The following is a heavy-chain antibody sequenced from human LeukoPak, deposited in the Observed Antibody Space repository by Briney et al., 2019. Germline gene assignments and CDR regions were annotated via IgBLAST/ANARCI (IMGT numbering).Heavy chain of an antibody. J-gene: IGHJ4*02. V-gene: IGHV3-7*01. CDR2: IKQDGTEK. CDR1: GFTFTTYW. CDR3: AKLAKYFYGSETYYFFEH. D-gene: IGHD3-10*01. Sequence: GGSLRLFCAASGFTFTTYWMGWVRQAPGKGLEWVANIKQDGTEKYYVDSVKGRFTISRDNAKNSLYLQMNSLRVEDTAVYYCAKLAKYFYGSETYYFFEHWGQGTPVTASS.